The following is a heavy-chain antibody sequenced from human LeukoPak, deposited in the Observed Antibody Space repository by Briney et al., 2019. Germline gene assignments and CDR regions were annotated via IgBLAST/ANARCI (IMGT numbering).Heavy chain of an antibody. CDR3: ATSQGYSNVLGGDYFDY. CDR2: IFHGGST. D-gene: IGHD4-11*01. CDR1: GGAISSSNW. J-gene: IGHJ4*01. Sequence: SGTLSLTCTVSGGAISSSNWWSWVRQPPGKGLEWIGEIFHGGSTNYNPSLKSRFTISGDKSRNLISLKVSSVTAAATAVYYCATSQGYSNVLGGDYFDYWGHGTLVTVSS. V-gene: IGHV4-4*02.